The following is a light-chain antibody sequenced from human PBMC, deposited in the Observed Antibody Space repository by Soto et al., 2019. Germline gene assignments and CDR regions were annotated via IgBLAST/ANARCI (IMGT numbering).Light chain of an antibody. CDR1: QNIRNY. Sequence: DIQMTQSPSSLSASVGDRVTITCRASQNIRNYLVWYQQKADKAPNLLIYAASSRATGVPDRFSGGGSGTDFTLTIRRLEPEDFAVYYCQQYGGSPPYTFGQGTRLEI. CDR3: QQYGGSPPYT. J-gene: IGKJ2*01. V-gene: IGKV1-NL1*01. CDR2: AAS.